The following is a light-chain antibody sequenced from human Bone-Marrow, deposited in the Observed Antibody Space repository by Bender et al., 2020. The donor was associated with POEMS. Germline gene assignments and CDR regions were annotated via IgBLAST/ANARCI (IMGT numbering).Light chain of an antibody. CDR1: SGHRNYA. CDR2: VDSDGSF. V-gene: IGLV4-69*02. CDR3: QTWGAGIRV. J-gene: IGLJ3*02. Sequence: QLAVTQSPSASASLGASVKLTCTLSSGHRNYAIAWQQHQPGRGPRYLMKVDSDGSFTKGDGIPQRFSGSSSGAERYLIITSLQSEDEADYYCQTWGAGIRVFGGGTKLIVL.